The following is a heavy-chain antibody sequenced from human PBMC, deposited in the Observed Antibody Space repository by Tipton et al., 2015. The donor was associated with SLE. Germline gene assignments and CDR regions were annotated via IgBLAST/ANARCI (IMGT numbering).Heavy chain of an antibody. Sequence: LRLSCTVSGGSISSYYWSWIRQPAGKGLEWIGRIYTSGSTNYNPSLKSRVTISVDTSKNQFSLKLSSVTAADTAVYYCARLGFLEWLYRFDPWGQGTLVTVSS. D-gene: IGHD3-3*01. CDR2: IYTSGST. V-gene: IGHV4-4*07. CDR3: ARLGFLEWLYRFDP. CDR1: GGSISSYY. J-gene: IGHJ5*02.